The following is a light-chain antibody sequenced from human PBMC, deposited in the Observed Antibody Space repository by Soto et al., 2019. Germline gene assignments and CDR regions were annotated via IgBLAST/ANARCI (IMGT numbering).Light chain of an antibody. CDR3: QQYNSYPTT. J-gene: IGKJ2*01. CDR2: DAS. V-gene: IGKV1-5*01. CDR1: QSISNC. Sequence: DIQMTQSPSTLSASVGDRVTITCRASQSISNCLAWYQQKPGKAPKLLIYDASSLESGVPSRFSGSGSGTEFTLTISSLQPDDFATYYCQQYNSYPTTFGQGTKLEIK.